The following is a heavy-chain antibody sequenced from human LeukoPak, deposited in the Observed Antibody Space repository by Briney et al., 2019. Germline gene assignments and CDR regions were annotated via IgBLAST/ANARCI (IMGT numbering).Heavy chain of an antibody. Sequence: SETLSLTCTVSGGSVSNGSYYWGWIRQPPGKGLEWIGSIYHSGSTYYNPSLKSRVTISVDTSKNQFSLKLSSVTAADTAVYYCAREYSSSSGRRAFDVWGQGTMVTVSS. V-gene: IGHV4-39*01. CDR1: GGSVSNGSYY. CDR2: IYHSGST. J-gene: IGHJ3*01. D-gene: IGHD6-6*01. CDR3: AREYSSSSGRRAFDV.